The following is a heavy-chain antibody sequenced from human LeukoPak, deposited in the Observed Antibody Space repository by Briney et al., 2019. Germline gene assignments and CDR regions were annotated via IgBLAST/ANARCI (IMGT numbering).Heavy chain of an antibody. CDR2: ISYDGSNK. CDR1: GFTFSSYA. J-gene: IGHJ4*02. D-gene: IGHD6-19*01. Sequence: GRSLRLSCAASGFTFSSYAMHWVRQAPGKGLEWVAVISYDGSNKYYADSVKGRFTISRDNSKNTLYLQMNSLRAEDTAVYYCAKNRGAVAASYYFDYWGQGTLVTVSS. V-gene: IGHV3-30-3*02. CDR3: AKNRGAVAASYYFDY.